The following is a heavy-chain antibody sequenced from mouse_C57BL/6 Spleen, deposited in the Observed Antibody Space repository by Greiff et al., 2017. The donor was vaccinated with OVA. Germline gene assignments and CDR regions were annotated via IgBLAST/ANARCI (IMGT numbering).Heavy chain of an antibody. Sequence: QVQLQQSGAELARPGASVKLSCKASGYTFTSYGISWVKQRTGQGLEWIGEIYPRSGNTYYNEKFKGKATLTADKSSSTAYMELRSQTSEDSAVYFCARFYYSNYEALDYWGQGTTLTVSS. CDR1: GYTFTSYG. V-gene: IGHV1-81*01. D-gene: IGHD2-5*01. CDR3: ARFYYSNYEALDY. J-gene: IGHJ2*01. CDR2: IYPRSGNT.